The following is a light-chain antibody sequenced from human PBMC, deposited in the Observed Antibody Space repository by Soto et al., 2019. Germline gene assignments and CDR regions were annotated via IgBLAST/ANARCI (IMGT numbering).Light chain of an antibody. CDR2: GAS. Sequence: EIVMTQCPATLSVSPGERATLSFRASQSVSTHLAWYQKTPGQAPRLVVYGASTRATGIPARFSGSGSGTEFTLTISSLQSEDYAVYDGHQYNNWPPWTFGQGTKVDIK. CDR3: HQYNNWPPWT. J-gene: IGKJ1*01. CDR1: QSVSTH. V-gene: IGKV3-15*01.